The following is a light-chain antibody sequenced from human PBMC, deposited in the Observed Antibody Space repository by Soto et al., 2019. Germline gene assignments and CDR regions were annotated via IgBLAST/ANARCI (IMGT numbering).Light chain of an antibody. CDR3: QQYGSSRWT. CDR1: QSVTSSS. V-gene: IGKV3-20*01. Sequence: EIVLTQSPGTLSLSPGERATLSCRASQSVTSSSLAWYQQKPGQAPRLLIYGASSRATGIPDRFSGSGSGADFTLTISGLEPEDFAVYYCQQYGSSRWTFGQGTKVEIK. CDR2: GAS. J-gene: IGKJ1*01.